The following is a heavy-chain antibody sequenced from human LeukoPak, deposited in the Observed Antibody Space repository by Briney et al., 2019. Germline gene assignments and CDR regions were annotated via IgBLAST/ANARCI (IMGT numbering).Heavy chain of an antibody. CDR2: IYHSGST. V-gene: IGHV4-4*02. J-gene: IGHJ5*02. D-gene: IGHD5-18*01. CDR3: ARENSYGIRGWWFDP. CDR1: GGSISSSNW. Sequence: SETLSLTCAVSGGSISSSNWWSWVRQPPGKGLEWIGEIYHSGSTNYNPSLKSRVTISVDTSKNQFSLKLSSVTAADTAVYYCARENSYGIRGWWFDPWGQGTLVTVSS.